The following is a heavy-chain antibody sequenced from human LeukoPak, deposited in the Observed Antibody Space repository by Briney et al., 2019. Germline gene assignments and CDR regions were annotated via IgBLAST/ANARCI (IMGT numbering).Heavy chain of an antibody. CDR3: AREGHYDSGGFDY. Sequence: GGSLRLSCAASGFTFSSYEMNWVRQAPGMGLEWVSYISSSGSTIYYADSVKGRFTISRDNAKNSLYLQMNSLRAEDTAVYYCAREGHYDSGGFDYWGQGTLVTVSS. J-gene: IGHJ4*02. V-gene: IGHV3-48*03. CDR1: GFTFSSYE. CDR2: ISSSGSTI. D-gene: IGHD3-22*01.